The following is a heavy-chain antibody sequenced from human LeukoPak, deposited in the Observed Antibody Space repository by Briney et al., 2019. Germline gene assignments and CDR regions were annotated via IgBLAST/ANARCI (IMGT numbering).Heavy chain of an antibody. Sequence: PSDTLSLTCTVSGYSISSGYYWGWIRQPRGKGLEWIGYISYSGRTNYNPSLKSRVTVSVDTSKNQFSLKLSSVTAADTAVYYCARLGSNNWFDPWGQGTLVTVSS. CDR2: ISYSGRT. V-gene: IGHV4-61*01. CDR1: GYSISSGYY. J-gene: IGHJ5*02. CDR3: ARLGSNNWFDP.